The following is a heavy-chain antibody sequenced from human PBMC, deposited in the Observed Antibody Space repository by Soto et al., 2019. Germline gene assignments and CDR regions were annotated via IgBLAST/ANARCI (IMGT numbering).Heavy chain of an antibody. CDR1: GDTFTSYY. CDR3: ATEMVRGVMGSETLDY. J-gene: IGHJ4*02. CDR2: INPSGGST. Sequence: ASVKVSCKDSGDTFTSYYRHWVRQAPGQGLEWMGIINPSGGSTSYAQKFQGRVTMTRDTSTSTVYMELSSLRSEDTAVYYCATEMVRGVMGSETLDYWGQGTLVTVSS. V-gene: IGHV1-46*01. D-gene: IGHD3-10*01.